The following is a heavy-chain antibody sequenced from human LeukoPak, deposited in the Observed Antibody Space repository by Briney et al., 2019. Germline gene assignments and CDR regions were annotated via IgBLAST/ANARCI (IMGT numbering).Heavy chain of an antibody. J-gene: IGHJ3*02. Sequence: GGSLRLSCAASGFTFNSYGMHWVRQAPGKGLEWVSVIYSGGSTYYADSVKGRFTISRDNSKNTLYLQMNSLRAEDTAVYYCARVGIPDAFDIWGQGTMVTVSS. CDR1: GFTFNSYG. D-gene: IGHD1-1*01. CDR3: ARVGIPDAFDI. V-gene: IGHV3-NL1*01. CDR2: IYSGGST.